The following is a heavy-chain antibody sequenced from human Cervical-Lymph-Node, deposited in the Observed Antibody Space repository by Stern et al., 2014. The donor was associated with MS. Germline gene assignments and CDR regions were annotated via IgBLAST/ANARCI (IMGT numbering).Heavy chain of an antibody. V-gene: IGHV3-15*01. J-gene: IGHJ6*02. CDR3: TTGAYHDGVDV. CDR1: GFNFFNGW. CDR2: IKTKKDGETA. Sequence: EVQLVESGGGLVKPGGSLTLSCGASGFNFFNGWMNWVRQAPGKGLEWVGRIKTKKDGETADYTAPVTGRFSISRDDSKNTLYLQMRSLKIEDTGVYYCTTGAYHDGVDVWGQGTTVTVSS.